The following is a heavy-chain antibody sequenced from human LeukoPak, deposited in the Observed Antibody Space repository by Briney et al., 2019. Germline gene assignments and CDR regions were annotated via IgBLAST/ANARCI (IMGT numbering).Heavy chain of an antibody. Sequence: GGSLRHSCAASGFTFSSYGMHWVRQAPGKGLEWVAVISYDGSNKYYADSVKDRFTISRDNSKNTLYLQMNSLRAEDTAVYYCAKDLGQLTTPFDWGQGTLVTVSS. V-gene: IGHV3-30*18. CDR3: AKDLGQLTTPFD. D-gene: IGHD3-16*01. CDR2: ISYDGSNK. CDR1: GFTFSSYG. J-gene: IGHJ4*02.